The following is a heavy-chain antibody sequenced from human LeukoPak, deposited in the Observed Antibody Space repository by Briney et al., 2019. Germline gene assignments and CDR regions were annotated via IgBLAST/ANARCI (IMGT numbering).Heavy chain of an antibody. CDR2: IYYSGST. V-gene: IGHV4-59*12. Sequence: SETLSLTCTVSGGSISSYYWSWIRQPPGKGLEWIGYIYYSGSTNYNPSLKSRVTISVDMSKNHFSLRLRSVTAADTAMYYCARGTLYRGWSYYLDFWGQGSQVTVSS. CDR3: ARGTLYRGWSYYLDF. J-gene: IGHJ4*02. D-gene: IGHD6-19*01. CDR1: GGSISSYY.